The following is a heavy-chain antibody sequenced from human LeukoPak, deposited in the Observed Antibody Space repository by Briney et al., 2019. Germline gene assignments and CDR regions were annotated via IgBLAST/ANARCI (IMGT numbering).Heavy chain of an antibody. CDR2: INSEGSIT. V-gene: IGHV3-74*01. Sequence: GGSLRLSCAASGFTFSSYWMHWVRQAPGKGLVWVSRINSEGSITSYADSVKGRFTISRDNSKNTLYLQMNSLRAEDTAVYYCAKESLRFSDPPFDPWGQGTLVTVSS. CDR1: GFTFSSYW. D-gene: IGHD3-3*01. CDR3: AKESLRFSDPPFDP. J-gene: IGHJ5*02.